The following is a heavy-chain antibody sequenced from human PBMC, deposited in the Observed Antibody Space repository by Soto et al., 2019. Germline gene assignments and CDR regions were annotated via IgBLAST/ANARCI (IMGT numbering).Heavy chain of an antibody. D-gene: IGHD2-2*01. CDR2: IYPGDSDT. CDR1: GYSFTSYW. Sequence: PGESLKISCKGSGYSFTSYWIGWVRQMPGKGLEWMGIIYPGDSDTRYSPSFQGQVTISADKSISTAYLQWSSLKASDTAMYYCARRGPADIVVVPAASYYYYYGKDVWGQGTTVTVSS. J-gene: IGHJ6*02. CDR3: ARRGPADIVVVPAASYYYYYGKDV. V-gene: IGHV5-51*01.